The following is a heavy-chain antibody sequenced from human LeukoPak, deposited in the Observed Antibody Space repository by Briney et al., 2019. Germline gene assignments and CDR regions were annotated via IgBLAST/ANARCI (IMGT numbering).Heavy chain of an antibody. D-gene: IGHD4-17*01. V-gene: IGHV1-2*02. CDR2: INPDSGGT. Sequence: ASVKVSCKASGYTFTSYGISWVRQAPGQGLEWMGWINPDSGGTNYAQKFQGRVTMTRDTPISTAYMELSRLRSDDTAVYYCARVPSTVTNDYWGQGTLVTVSS. CDR1: GYTFTSYG. J-gene: IGHJ4*02. CDR3: ARVPSTVTNDY.